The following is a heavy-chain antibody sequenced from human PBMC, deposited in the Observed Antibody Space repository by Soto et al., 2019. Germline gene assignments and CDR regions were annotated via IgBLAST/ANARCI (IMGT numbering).Heavy chain of an antibody. V-gene: IGHV3-53*01. Sequence: PGGSLRLSCAASGFTVSSNYMSWARQAPGKGLEWVSVIYSGGSTYYADSVKGRFTISRDNSKNTLYLQMSSLRAEDTAVYYCAKVRADYYDSSGPIDYWGQGTLVTVSS. CDR1: GFTVSSNY. D-gene: IGHD3-22*01. CDR2: IYSGGST. CDR3: AKVRADYYDSSGPIDY. J-gene: IGHJ4*02.